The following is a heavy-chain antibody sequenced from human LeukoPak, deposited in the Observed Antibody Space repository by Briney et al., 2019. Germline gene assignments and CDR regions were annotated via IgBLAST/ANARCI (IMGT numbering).Heavy chain of an antibody. V-gene: IGHV1-46*01. Sequence: EASVKVSCKASGYTFTMYYIHWVRQAPGQGLEWMGMINPSDGATTYAQRFQGRVTMTRDMSTTTVYMDLRSLRSEDTAVYFCSREYRGGLSGNLGGLFASYYTYYYMEVWGRGTTVTVFS. CDR1: GYTFTMYY. J-gene: IGHJ6*03. CDR3: SREYRGGLSGNLGGLFASYYTYYYMEV. D-gene: IGHD3-16*01. CDR2: INPSDGAT.